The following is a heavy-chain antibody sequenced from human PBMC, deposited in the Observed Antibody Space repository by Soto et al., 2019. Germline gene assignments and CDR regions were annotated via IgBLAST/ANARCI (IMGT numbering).Heavy chain of an antibody. D-gene: IGHD3-3*01. Sequence: PSETLSLTCTVSGGSISSSSYYWGWIRQPPGKGLEWIGSIYYSGSTYYNPSLKSRVTISADTSKNQFSLKLSSVTAADTAVYYCARGPEWTYYDFWSGYTALYYFDYWGQGTLVTVSS. CDR1: GGSISSSSYY. CDR2: IYYSGST. CDR3: ARGPEWTYYDFWSGYTALYYFDY. V-gene: IGHV4-39*01. J-gene: IGHJ4*02.